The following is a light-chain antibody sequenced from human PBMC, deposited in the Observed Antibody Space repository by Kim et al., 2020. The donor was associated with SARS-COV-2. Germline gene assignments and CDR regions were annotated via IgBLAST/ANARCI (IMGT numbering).Light chain of an antibody. CDR1: QSVSSSY. Sequence: PGERATLACRASQSVSSSYLAWYQQKPGQAPRLLIYGASSRATGIPDRFSGSGSGTDFTLTISRLEPEDFAVYYCQQYGSSPPVTFGQGTRLEIK. CDR3: QQYGSSPPVT. CDR2: GAS. V-gene: IGKV3-20*01. J-gene: IGKJ5*01.